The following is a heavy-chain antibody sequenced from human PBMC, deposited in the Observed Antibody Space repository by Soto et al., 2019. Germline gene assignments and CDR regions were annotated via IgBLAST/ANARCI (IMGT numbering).Heavy chain of an antibody. J-gene: IGHJ4*02. CDR1: GGSFSGYY. CDR3: ARKDALSSTVTTRFDY. D-gene: IGHD4-17*01. CDR2: INHSGST. V-gene: IGHV4-34*01. Sequence: SETLSLTYAVYGGSFSGYYWSWIRQPPGKGLEWIGEINHSGSTNYNPSLKSRVTISVDTSKNQFSLKLSSVTAADTAVYYCARKDALSSTVTTRFDYWGQGTLVTVSS.